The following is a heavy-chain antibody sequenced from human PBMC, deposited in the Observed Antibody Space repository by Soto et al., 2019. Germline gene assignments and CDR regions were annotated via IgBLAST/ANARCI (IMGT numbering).Heavy chain of an antibody. CDR1: GFTFSSYS. D-gene: IGHD3-3*01. J-gene: IGHJ6*03. CDR2: ISSSSSYI. V-gene: IGHV3-21*01. CDR3: ARFIYDFWSGGVTGPNMDV. Sequence: PGGSLRLSCAASGFTFSSYSMNWVRQAPGKGLEWVSSISSSSSYIYYADSVKGRFTISRDNAKNSLYLQMNSLRAEDTAVYYCARFIYDFWSGGVTGPNMDVWGKGTTVTVSS.